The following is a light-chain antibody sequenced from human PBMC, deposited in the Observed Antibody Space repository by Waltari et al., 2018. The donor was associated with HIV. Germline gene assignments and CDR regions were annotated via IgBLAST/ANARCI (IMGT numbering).Light chain of an antibody. Sequence: QSALTQPASVSGSPGQSITISCTGTSSDVGSYNLVPWYQQHPGKAPKLMIYEGTKRPSGVSIRFSGSKSGNTASLTISGLQAEDEADYFCCSYAGSSTLVFGGGTKLTVL. J-gene: IGLJ2*01. CDR2: EGT. CDR1: SSDVGSYNL. V-gene: IGLV2-23*01. CDR3: CSYAGSSTLV.